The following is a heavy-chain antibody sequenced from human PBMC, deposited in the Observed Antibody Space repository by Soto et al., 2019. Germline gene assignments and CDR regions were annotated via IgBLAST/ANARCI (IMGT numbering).Heavy chain of an antibody. Sequence: QVQLVESGGGVVQPGRSLRLSCAASGFTFSSYAMHWVRQAPGKGLEWGAVISYDGSNKYYADSVKGRFTISRDNSKNTLYLQMNSLRAEDTAVYYCAREYSSSIDYWGQGTLVTVSS. V-gene: IGHV3-30-3*01. J-gene: IGHJ4*02. CDR2: ISYDGSNK. CDR1: GFTFSSYA. CDR3: AREYSSSIDY. D-gene: IGHD6-6*01.